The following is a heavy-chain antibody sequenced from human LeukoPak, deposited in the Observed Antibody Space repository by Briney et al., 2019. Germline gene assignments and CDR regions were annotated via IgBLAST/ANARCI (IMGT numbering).Heavy chain of an antibody. CDR2: INAGNGNT. Sequence: ASVKVSCKASGYTFTSYAMHWVRQAPGQRLEWMGWINAGNGNTKYSQKFQGRVTITRDTSASTAYMELSSLRSEDTAVYYCARGTKGYCSGGSCYGHDYWGQGTLVTVSS. CDR1: GYTFTSYA. CDR3: ARGTKGYCSGGSCYGHDY. D-gene: IGHD2-15*01. J-gene: IGHJ4*02. V-gene: IGHV1-3*01.